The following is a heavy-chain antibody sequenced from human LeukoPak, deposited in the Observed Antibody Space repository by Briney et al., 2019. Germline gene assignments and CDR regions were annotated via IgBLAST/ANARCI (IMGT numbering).Heavy chain of an antibody. V-gene: IGHV1-2*02. CDR3: ARDKYTGYETFDY. CDR1: GYTFTGYY. D-gene: IGHD5-12*01. CDR2: INPNNGGT. Sequence: DSVKVSCKASGYTFTGYYIHWVRQAPGQGLEWMGWINPNNGGTNYAQKFQGRVTVTRDTSISTAYMELNRLTSDDTAVYYCARDKYTGYETFDYWGQGTPVTVSS. J-gene: IGHJ4*02.